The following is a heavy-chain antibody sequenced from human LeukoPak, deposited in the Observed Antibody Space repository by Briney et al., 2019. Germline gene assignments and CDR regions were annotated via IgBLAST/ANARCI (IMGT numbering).Heavy chain of an antibody. CDR1: GFTFSSYA. V-gene: IGHV3-23*01. CDR2: ISGSGGST. D-gene: IGHD6-19*01. J-gene: IGHJ3*02. Sequence: GGSLRLSCAASGFTFSSYAMSWVRQAPGKGLEWVSAISGSGGSTYYADSVKGGFTISRDNSKNTLYLQMNSLRAEDTAVYYCAKDRAAVAVDGYAFDIWGQGTMVTVSS. CDR3: AKDRAAVAVDGYAFDI.